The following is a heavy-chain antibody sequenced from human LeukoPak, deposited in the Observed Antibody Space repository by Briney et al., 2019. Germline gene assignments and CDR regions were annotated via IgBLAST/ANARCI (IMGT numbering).Heavy chain of an antibody. Sequence: PGGSLRLSCTASGFTFSDYSMTWVRQAPGKGLEWVSSISDSGRYIYQADSLKGRFTISRGNAKDLLYLQMSDLRDDDTAIYYCAKTAVATMVGWFDPWGQGALVTVSS. CDR3: AKTAVATMVGWFDP. CDR2: ISDSGRYI. D-gene: IGHD5-12*01. V-gene: IGHV3-21*01. J-gene: IGHJ5*02. CDR1: GFTFSDYS.